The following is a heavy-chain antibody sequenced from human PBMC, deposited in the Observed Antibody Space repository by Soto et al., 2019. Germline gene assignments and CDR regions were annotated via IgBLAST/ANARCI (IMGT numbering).Heavy chain of an antibody. CDR1: GFTFSSYG. Sequence: GGSLRLSCAASGFTFSSYGMHWVRQAPGKGLEWVAVIWYDGSNKYYADSVKGRFTISRDNSKNTLYLQMNSLRAEDTAVYYCARVPKWDSYGPRDYWGQGTLVTVSS. D-gene: IGHD5-18*01. CDR3: ARVPKWDSYGPRDY. V-gene: IGHV3-33*01. CDR2: IWYDGSNK. J-gene: IGHJ4*02.